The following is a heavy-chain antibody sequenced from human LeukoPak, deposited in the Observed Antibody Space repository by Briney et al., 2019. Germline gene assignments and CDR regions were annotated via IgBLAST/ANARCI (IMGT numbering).Heavy chain of an antibody. D-gene: IGHD5-18*01. CDR3: ARGVQLWLNWFDP. V-gene: IGHV4-34*01. J-gene: IGHJ5*02. CDR1: GGSFSGYY. Sequence: SETLSLTCAVYGGSFSGYYWSWIRQPPGKGLEWIGEINHSGSTNYNPSLKSRVTISVDTSKNQFSLKLSSVTAADTAVYYCARGVQLWLNWFDPWGQGTLVTVSS. CDR2: INHSGST.